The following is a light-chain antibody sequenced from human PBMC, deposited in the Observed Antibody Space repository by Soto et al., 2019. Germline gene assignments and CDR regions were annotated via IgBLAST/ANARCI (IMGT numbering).Light chain of an antibody. CDR2: GAC. V-gene: IGKV1-5*01. Sequence: DIQLTQSPPTLSASVGDRVTITCRASQSIRYYLAWYQQMPGKAPKLLIYGACSLQSGVPSRFSGSGSGTEFTLTISSLQPDDFATYFCQQHNSYSQTFGQGTKVEIK. CDR1: QSIRYY. CDR3: QQHNSYSQT. J-gene: IGKJ1*01.